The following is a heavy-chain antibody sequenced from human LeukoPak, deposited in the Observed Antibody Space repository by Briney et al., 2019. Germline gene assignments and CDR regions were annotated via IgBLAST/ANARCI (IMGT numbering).Heavy chain of an antibody. V-gene: IGHV1-46*01. Sequence: ASVKVSCKASGYTFTSYYMHWVRQAPGQGLEWMGIINPSGGSTSYAQKFQGRVTMTRDMSTSTVYMELSSLRSEDTAVYYCARVNWYSSGWYILSYFDYWGQGTLVTVSS. D-gene: IGHD6-19*01. CDR3: ARVNWYSSGWYILSYFDY. CDR2: INPSGGST. J-gene: IGHJ4*02. CDR1: GYTFTSYY.